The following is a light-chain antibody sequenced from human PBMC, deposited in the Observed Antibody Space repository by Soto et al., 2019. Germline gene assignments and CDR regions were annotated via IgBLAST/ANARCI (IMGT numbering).Light chain of an antibody. CDR1: QNVGSN. V-gene: IGKV3-15*01. CDR3: QQYNVWWT. J-gene: IGKJ1*01. CDR2: NAS. Sequence: EIMMTQSPATLSVSPGERATLSCRASQNVGSNLAWYQERPVQTPRLLIFNASTRASGIPTRFSGSGSGADFSLAISGLQSEDFAVYYCQQYNVWWTFGQGTKVE.